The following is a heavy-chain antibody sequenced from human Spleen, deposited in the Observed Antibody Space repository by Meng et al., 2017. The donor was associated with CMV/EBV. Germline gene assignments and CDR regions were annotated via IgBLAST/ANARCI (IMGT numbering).Heavy chain of an antibody. Sequence: SGYPFISYSISWVRQAPGQGLEWMGWTSIYSGNTHYAQKFQGRVTMTSDTSTSTAYMELRRLRSDDTAIYYCAKSPDGYSYGHGNFHHWGQGTLVTVSS. V-gene: IGHV1-18*01. J-gene: IGHJ1*01. D-gene: IGHD5-18*01. CDR2: TSIYSGNT. CDR3: AKSPDGYSYGHGNFHH. CDR1: GYPFISYS.